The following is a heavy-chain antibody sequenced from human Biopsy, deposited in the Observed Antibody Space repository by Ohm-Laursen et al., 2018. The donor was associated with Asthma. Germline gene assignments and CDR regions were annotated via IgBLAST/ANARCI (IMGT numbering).Heavy chain of an antibody. D-gene: IGHD3-9*01. CDR3: ARTYYDFLTGQVNDVFAI. J-gene: IGHJ3*02. Sequence: GSSVKVSCKASEYTFINYAIHWVRQAPGQRLEWMGWINAGNGNTKYSQKFQGRVTITRDTSASTAYMDLSSLRSEDTAVYYCARTYYDFLTGQVNDVFAIWGQGTMVTVSS. V-gene: IGHV1-3*01. CDR2: INAGNGNT. CDR1: EYTFINYA.